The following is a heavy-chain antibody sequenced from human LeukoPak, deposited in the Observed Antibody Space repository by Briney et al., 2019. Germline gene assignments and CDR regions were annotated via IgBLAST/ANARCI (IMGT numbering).Heavy chain of an antibody. J-gene: IGHJ4*02. CDR2: ISCDGSNE. CDR3: AKPRIAAYYFDY. V-gene: IGHV3-30*18. CDR1: GFTFSSYG. Sequence: GRSLRLSCAASGFTFSSYGMHWVRQAPGKGLEWVAVISCDGSNEYYADSVKGRFTISRDNSKNTLYLQMSSLRPEDTAVYYCAKPRIAAYYFDYWGQGTLVTVSS. D-gene: IGHD6-6*01.